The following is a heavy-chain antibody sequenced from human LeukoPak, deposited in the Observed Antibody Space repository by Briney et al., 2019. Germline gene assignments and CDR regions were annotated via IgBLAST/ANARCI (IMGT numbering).Heavy chain of an antibody. V-gene: IGHV3-74*01. CDR1: GFTFSRYW. CDR3: TRGYPIFDY. J-gene: IGHJ4*02. D-gene: IGHD3-16*02. CDR2: IDTDGSST. Sequence: PGGSLRLSCPASGFTFSRYWMHWVRQAPGKGLVWVSRIDTDGSSTSYADSVKGRFTISRDNAKNTLYLQMNSLRVEDTAVYYCTRGYPIFDYWGQGTLVTVSS.